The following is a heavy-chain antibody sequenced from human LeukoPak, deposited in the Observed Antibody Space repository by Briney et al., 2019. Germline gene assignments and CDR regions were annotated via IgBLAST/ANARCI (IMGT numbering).Heavy chain of an antibody. J-gene: IGHJ3*02. CDR2: IYTSGST. D-gene: IGHD2-2*03. CDR1: GGSISSYY. CDR3: ARDNGYCSTTSCLGDAFDI. V-gene: IGHV4-4*07. Sequence: SSETLSLTCTVSGGSISSYYWSWIRRPAGKGLEWIGRIYTSGSTNYNPSLKSRVTMSVDTSKNQLSLKLSSVTAADTAVYYCARDNGYCSTTSCLGDAFDIWGQGTMVTVSS.